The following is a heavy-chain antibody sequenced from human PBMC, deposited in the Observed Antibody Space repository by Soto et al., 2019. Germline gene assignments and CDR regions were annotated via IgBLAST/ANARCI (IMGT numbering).Heavy chain of an antibody. CDR1: GYTFTSYA. J-gene: IGHJ2*01. Sequence: ASVKVSCKASGYTFTSYAMHWVRQAPGQRLEWMGWINAGNGNTKYSQKFQGRVTITRDTSASTAYMELSSLRSEDTAVYYCAREAIGPWYFDLWGRGTLVTVSS. V-gene: IGHV1-3*01. CDR3: AREAIGPWYFDL. CDR2: INAGNGNT.